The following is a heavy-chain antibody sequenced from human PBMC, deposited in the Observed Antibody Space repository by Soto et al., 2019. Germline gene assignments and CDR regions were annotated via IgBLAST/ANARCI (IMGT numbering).Heavy chain of an antibody. J-gene: IGHJ5*02. CDR2: IYYTGTT. CDR3: ARRRCLGVRCYEGNWLDP. CDR1: GVSISSGGYY. Sequence: PSETLSLTCTVSGVSISSGGYYWNWIHQHPGKGLEWIAYIYYTGTTNYNPSLKSRVTMSLDTSKSQFSLKLSPVTAADTAVYYCARRRCLGVRCYEGNWLDPWGQGILVT. D-gene: IGHD2-8*01. V-gene: IGHV4-31*03.